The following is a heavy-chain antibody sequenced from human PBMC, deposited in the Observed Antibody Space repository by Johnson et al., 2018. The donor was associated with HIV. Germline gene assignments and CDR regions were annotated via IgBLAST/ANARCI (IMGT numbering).Heavy chain of an antibody. D-gene: IGHD5-18*01. Sequence: QVLLVESGGGVVQPGQSLRLSCAASGLTFSSYGKHWVRQAPGKGLEWVAFIRYDGSNKYYADSVKGRFTISRDNSKNTLYLQMNSLRAEDTAVYYCARDRGGYSYGYDSDAFDIWGQGTMATVSS. CDR1: GLTFSSYG. V-gene: IGHV3-30*02. CDR2: IRYDGSNK. J-gene: IGHJ3*02. CDR3: ARDRGGYSYGYDSDAFDI.